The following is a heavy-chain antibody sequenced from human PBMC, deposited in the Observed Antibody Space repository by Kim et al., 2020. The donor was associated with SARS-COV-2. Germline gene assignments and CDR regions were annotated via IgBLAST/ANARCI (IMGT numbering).Heavy chain of an antibody. D-gene: IGHD2-15*01. CDR1: GGSFSGYY. CDR2: INHSGST. V-gene: IGHV4-34*01. CDR3: ARGVGYCSGGSCYGDY. Sequence: SETLSLTCAVYGGSFSGYYWSWIRQPPGKGLEWIGEINHSGSTNYNPSLKSRVTISVDTSKNQFSLKLSSVTAADTAVYYCARGVGYCSGGSCYGDYWGQGTLVTVSS. J-gene: IGHJ4*02.